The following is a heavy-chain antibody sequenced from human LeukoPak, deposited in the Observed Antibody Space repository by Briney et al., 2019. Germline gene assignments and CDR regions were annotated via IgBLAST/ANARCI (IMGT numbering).Heavy chain of an antibody. CDR3: ARDPFWSAGYYMDV. J-gene: IGHJ6*03. CDR1: GGSISSYY. CDR2: IYYSGST. Sequence: SETLSLICTVSGGSISSYYWSWIRQPPGKGLEWIGYIYYSGSTNYNPSLKSRVTISVDTSKNQFSLKLSSVTAADTAVYYCARDPFWSAGYYMDVWGKGTTVTVSS. V-gene: IGHV4-59*01. D-gene: IGHD3-3*01.